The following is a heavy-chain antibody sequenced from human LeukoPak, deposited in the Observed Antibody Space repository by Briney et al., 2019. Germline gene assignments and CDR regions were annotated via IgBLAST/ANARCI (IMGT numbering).Heavy chain of an antibody. CDR1: GGTFSSYA. CDR2: IIPIFGTA. CDR3: ARDFRGDTNWFDP. Sequence: SVKVSCKASGGTFSSYAISWVRQAPGQGLEWMGGIIPIFGTANYAQKFQGRVTITADKSTSTAYMELSSLRSEDTAVYYCARDFRGDTNWFDPWGQGTLVTVSS. J-gene: IGHJ5*02. D-gene: IGHD3-10*01. V-gene: IGHV1-69*06.